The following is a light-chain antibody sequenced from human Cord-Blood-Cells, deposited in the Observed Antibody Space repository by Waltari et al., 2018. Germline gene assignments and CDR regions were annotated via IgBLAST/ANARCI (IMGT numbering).Light chain of an antibody. CDR1: HGISNY. J-gene: IGKJ1*01. CDR2: AAS. V-gene: IGKV1-27*01. CDR3: QKYNSALWT. Sequence: DIQMTQSPSSLSASVGDRVTINCRASHGISNYLAWYQQKPEKVPKLLIYAASTLQSGVPSRFSGSGSGTDFTLTISSLQPEDVATYYCQKYNSALWTFGQGTKVEIK.